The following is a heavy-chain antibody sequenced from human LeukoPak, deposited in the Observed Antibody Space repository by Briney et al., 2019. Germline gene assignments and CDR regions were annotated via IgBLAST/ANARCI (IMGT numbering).Heavy chain of an antibody. Sequence: SLRLSCAASGFTFDDYAMHWVRQAPGKGLEWVSGISWNSGSIGYADSVKGRFTISRDNAKNSLYLQMNSLRAEDTAVYYCARDNRRVTIFGVVIPIWGQGTMVTVSS. J-gene: IGHJ3*02. CDR2: ISWNSGSI. CDR3: ARDNRRVTIFGVVIPI. CDR1: GFTFDDYA. D-gene: IGHD3-3*01. V-gene: IGHV3-9*01.